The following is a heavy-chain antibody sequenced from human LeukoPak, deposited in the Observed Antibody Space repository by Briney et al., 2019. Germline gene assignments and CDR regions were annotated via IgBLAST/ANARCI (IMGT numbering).Heavy chain of an antibody. Sequence: GASVKVSCKASGYTFIGYYMHWVRQAPGQGLEWVGWINPNSGATNYAQKFQGRVTMTTDTSITTAYMELRSLRSDDTAVYYCARGVAVAGFDYWGQGTLVTVSS. J-gene: IGHJ4*02. V-gene: IGHV1-2*02. CDR2: INPNSGAT. D-gene: IGHD6-19*01. CDR1: GYTFIGYY. CDR3: ARGVAVAGFDY.